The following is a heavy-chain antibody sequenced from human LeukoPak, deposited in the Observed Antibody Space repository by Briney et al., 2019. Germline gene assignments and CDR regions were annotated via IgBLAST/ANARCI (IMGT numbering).Heavy chain of an antibody. CDR3: ARDYYDSSGYSRGAYNWFDP. Sequence: PGGSLRLSCAASGFTFSSYWMSWVRQAPGKGLEWVANIKLDGSEKYYVDSVKGRFTISRDNAKNSLYLQMNSLRAEDTAVYYCARDYYDSSGYSRGAYNWFDPWGQGTLVTVSS. D-gene: IGHD3-22*01. CDR1: GFTFSSYW. J-gene: IGHJ5*02. V-gene: IGHV3-7*01. CDR2: IKLDGSEK.